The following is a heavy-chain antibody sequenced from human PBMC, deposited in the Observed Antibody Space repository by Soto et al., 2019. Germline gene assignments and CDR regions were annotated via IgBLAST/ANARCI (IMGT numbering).Heavy chain of an antibody. CDR3: ARSPLTYDYVRQTWSEVGDSFDI. CDR2: IYHSGST. J-gene: IGHJ3*02. V-gene: IGHV4-30-2*01. Sequence: ASETLSLTCAVSGGSISSGGYSWSWIRQPPGKGLEWIGYIYHSGSTYYNPSLKSRVTISVDRSKNQFSLKLSSVTAADTAVYYCARSPLTYDYVRQTWSEVGDSFDIWGRGTLVTVSS. D-gene: IGHD3-16*01. CDR1: GGSISSGGYS.